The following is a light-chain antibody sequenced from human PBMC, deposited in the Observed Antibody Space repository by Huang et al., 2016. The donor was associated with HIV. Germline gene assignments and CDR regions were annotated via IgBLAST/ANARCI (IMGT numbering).Light chain of an antibody. J-gene: IGKJ1*01. V-gene: IGKV1-39*01. CDR2: AAS. CDR3: QQSYTTPPT. CDR1: QSISNY. Sequence: DIQMTQSPSSLSASVGDRVTITCRVSQSISNYLYWYQQRPGKAPKILISAASSLQSGVSARVSGSGSGTDVTLSISSLQAEDFVTYYCQQSYTTPPTFGHGTKVEVK.